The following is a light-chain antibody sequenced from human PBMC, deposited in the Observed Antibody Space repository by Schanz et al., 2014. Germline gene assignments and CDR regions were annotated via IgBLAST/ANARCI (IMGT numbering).Light chain of an antibody. J-gene: IGKJ1*01. Sequence: DIVLTQSPGTLSLSPGERVTLSCRASQSVSTYLAWYQQKPGQAPRLLIYDASNRATGIPARFSGSGSGTDFTLTISRLEPEDFAVYYCHQYGTSWWTFGQGTKVEVK. CDR2: DAS. CDR3: HQYGTSWWT. CDR1: QSVSTY. V-gene: IGKV3-20*01.